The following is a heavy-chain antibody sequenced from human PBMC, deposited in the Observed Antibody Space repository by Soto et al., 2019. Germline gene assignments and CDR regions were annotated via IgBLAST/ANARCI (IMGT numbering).Heavy chain of an antibody. CDR2: IYYSGST. V-gene: IGHV4-39*01. CDR3: AEVGIYRPNWYDP. D-gene: IGHD3-10*01. J-gene: IGHJ5*02. Sequence: SETLSLTCTVSGGSISSSSYYWGWIRQPPGKGLEWIGSIYYSGSTYYNPSLKSRVTISVDTSKNQFSLKLSSVTAADTAVYYCAEVGIYRPNWYDPWGQGTLVTVSS. CDR1: GGSISSSSYY.